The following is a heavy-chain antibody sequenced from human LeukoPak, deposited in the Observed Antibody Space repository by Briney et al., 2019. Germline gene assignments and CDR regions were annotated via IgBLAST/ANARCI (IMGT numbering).Heavy chain of an antibody. CDR2: INTDGSTT. V-gene: IGHV3-74*01. CDR1: GFTFSSYW. J-gene: IGHJ4*02. D-gene: IGHD6-6*01. CDR3: ARGSYSSSSLPFDY. Sequence: QPGGSLRLSCAASGFTFSSYWMSWVRQAPGKGLVWVSRINTDGSTTTYADSVKGRFRISRDSARNTLYLQMNSLRAEDTAVYYCARGSYSSSSLPFDYWGQGTLVTVSS.